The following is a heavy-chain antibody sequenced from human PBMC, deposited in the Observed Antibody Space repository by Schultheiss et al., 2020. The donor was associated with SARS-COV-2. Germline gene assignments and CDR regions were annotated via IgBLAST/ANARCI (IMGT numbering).Heavy chain of an antibody. Sequence: GGSLRLSCAASGFTFSSYSMNWVRQAPGKGLEWVSSISSSSSYIYYADSVKGRFTISRDNAKNSLYLQMNSLRAEDTAVYYCARDASAVVHQYYGMDVWGQGTTVTVSS. CDR2: ISSSSSYI. V-gene: IGHV3-21*01. CDR3: ARDASAVVHQYYGMDV. CDR1: GFTFSSYS. D-gene: IGHD6-19*01. J-gene: IGHJ6*02.